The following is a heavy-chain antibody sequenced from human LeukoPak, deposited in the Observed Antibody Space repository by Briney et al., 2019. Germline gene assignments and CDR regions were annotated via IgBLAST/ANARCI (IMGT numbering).Heavy chain of an antibody. Sequence: GGSLRLSCAASGFTFSSYSMNWVRQAPGKGLEWVSSISSSSSYIYYADSVKGRFTISRDNAKNSLYLQMNSLRAEDTAVYYCARDARDDSSGYYYFDYWGQGTLVTVSS. CDR1: GFTFSSYS. J-gene: IGHJ4*02. D-gene: IGHD3-22*01. CDR2: ISSSSSYI. V-gene: IGHV3-21*01. CDR3: ARDARDDSSGYYYFDY.